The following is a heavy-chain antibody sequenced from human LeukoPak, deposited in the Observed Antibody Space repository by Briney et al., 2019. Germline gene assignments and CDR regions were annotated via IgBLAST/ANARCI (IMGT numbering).Heavy chain of an antibody. Sequence: SETLSLTCTVSGYSISSGYYWGWIRQPPGKGLEWIGSIYHSGSTYYNPSLKSRVTISVDTSKNQFSLKLSSVTAADTAVYYCARGQYSVYGYWGQGTLVTVSS. J-gene: IGHJ4*02. D-gene: IGHD5-18*01. CDR2: IYHSGST. CDR1: GYSISSGYY. V-gene: IGHV4-38-2*02. CDR3: ARGQYSVYGY.